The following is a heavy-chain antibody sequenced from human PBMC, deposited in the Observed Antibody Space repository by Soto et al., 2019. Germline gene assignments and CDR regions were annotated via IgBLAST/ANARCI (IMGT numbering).Heavy chain of an antibody. V-gene: IGHV3-21*01. CDR3: ARGVKGYSYGLYYFDN. CDR2: ISNSGSDI. J-gene: IGHJ4*02. D-gene: IGHD5-18*01. CDR1: GFTFSSYS. Sequence: GSLRLSCAASGFTFSSYSVNWVRQAPGKGLEWVSLISNSGSDIYYADSVKGRFTISRDNAKSSLFLQMNNLRAEDTAVYYCARGVKGYSYGLYYFDNWGQGTLVTVSS.